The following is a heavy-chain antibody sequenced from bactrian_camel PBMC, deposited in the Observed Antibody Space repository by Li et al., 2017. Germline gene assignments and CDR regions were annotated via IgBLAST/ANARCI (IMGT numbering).Heavy chain of an antibody. CDR1: GYTVSSYC. V-gene: IGHV3S26*01. CDR2: IESTGST. Sequence: HVQLVESGGGSVQAGGSLRLSCAASGYTVSSYCMAWFRQVPGREREGVAAIESTGSTSYADSVKGRFTISRDNAKNMVYLHMTSLKPEDTGVYYCVRDYKSGDYRDDFGYWGQGTQVTVS. CDR3: VRDYKSGDYRDDFGY. J-gene: IGHJ6*01. D-gene: IGHD4*01.